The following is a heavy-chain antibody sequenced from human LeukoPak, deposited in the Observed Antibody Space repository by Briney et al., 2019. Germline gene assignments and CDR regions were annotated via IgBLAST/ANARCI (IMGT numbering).Heavy chain of an antibody. J-gene: IGHJ4*02. D-gene: IGHD5-24*01. CDR3: ATDLRDGHNYSPWDY. Sequence: SVKVSCKASGGTFSSYAISWVRQAPGQGLEWMGGIIPIFGTANYAQKFQGRVTITADKSTSTAYMELSSLRSEDTAVYYCATDLRDGHNYSPWDYWGQGTLVTVSS. CDR2: IIPIFGTA. CDR1: GGTFSSYA. V-gene: IGHV1-69*06.